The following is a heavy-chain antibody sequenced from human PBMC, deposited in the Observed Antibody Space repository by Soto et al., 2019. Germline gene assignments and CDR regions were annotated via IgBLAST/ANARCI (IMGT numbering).Heavy chain of an antibody. J-gene: IGHJ4*02. D-gene: IGHD6-13*01. CDR3: AKGGRTSSSWYGEGMDY. Sequence: QVRLVESGGGVVQPGTSLRLSCAASGFTFTSYGMHWVRQAPGKGLEWVAVISYDGRYKYYEDSVKGRFTISRDNSKNTLDLQMNSLRAEDTAVYFCAKGGRTSSSWYGEGMDYWGQGTLVTVSS. CDR1: GFTFTSYG. CDR2: ISYDGRYK. V-gene: IGHV3-30*18.